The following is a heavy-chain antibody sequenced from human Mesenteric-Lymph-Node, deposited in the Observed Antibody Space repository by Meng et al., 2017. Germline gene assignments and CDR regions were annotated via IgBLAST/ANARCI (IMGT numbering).Heavy chain of an antibody. D-gene: IGHD3-22*01. CDR1: GFTFSSYA. CDR2: IGGDGSNI. CDR3: ARGQSYYDSSGYYYESPRH. V-gene: IGHV3-30*04. J-gene: IGHJ4*02. Sequence: GGSLRLSCAASGFTFSSYAMHWVRQAPGKGLEWVSVIGGDGSNIQYADSVKGRFTISRDNSKNTLYLQMNSLRAEDTAVYYCARGQSYYDSSGYYYESPRHWGQGTLVTVSS.